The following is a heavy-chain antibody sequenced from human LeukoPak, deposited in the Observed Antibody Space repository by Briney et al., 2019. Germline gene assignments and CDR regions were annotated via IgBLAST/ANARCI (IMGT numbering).Heavy chain of an antibody. V-gene: IGHV3-30*18. CDR3: TKAGVGTSFLIDY. Sequence: GGSLRLSCAASGFTFSTYAMHWVRQAPGKGLEWMAIISNDGRQKFYADSVKGRFTISRDNSKNTLYLQVSSLRPEVTAVYFCTKAGVGTSFLIDYWGQGTLVTVSS. D-gene: IGHD5-12*01. CDR2: ISNDGRQK. CDR1: GFTFSTYA. J-gene: IGHJ4*02.